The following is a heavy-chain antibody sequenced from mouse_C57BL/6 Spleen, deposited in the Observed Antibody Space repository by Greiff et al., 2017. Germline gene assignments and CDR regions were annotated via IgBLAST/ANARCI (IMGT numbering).Heavy chain of an antibody. CDR1: GYTFTSYW. CDR2: IYPGSGST. CDR3: ARGDYYGSSYVNYYFDC. V-gene: IGHV1-55*01. J-gene: IGHJ2*01. Sequence: QVQLQQSGAELVKPGASVKMSCKASGYTFTSYWITWVKQRPGQGLEWIGDIYPGSGSTNYNEKFKSKATLTVDTSSSTAYMQLSSLTSEDSAVYYCARGDYYGSSYVNYYFDCWGQGTTLTVSS. D-gene: IGHD1-1*01.